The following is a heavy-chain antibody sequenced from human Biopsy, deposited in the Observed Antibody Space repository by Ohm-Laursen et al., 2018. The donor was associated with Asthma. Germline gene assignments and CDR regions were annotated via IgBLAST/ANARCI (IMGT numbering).Heavy chain of an antibody. CDR2: LIPVLGTP. Sequence: ASVKVSCNASGDSFSNYAISWVRQAPRQGLEWMGGLIPVLGTPDHAQMFEGRVTITADESTSTAYMELSSLSSEDTAVYYCARGYSGSDRIVYYYSGLEVWGQGTTVTVSS. V-gene: IGHV1-69*13. J-gene: IGHJ6*02. D-gene: IGHD5-12*01. CDR1: GDSFSNYA. CDR3: ARGYSGSDRIVYYYSGLEV.